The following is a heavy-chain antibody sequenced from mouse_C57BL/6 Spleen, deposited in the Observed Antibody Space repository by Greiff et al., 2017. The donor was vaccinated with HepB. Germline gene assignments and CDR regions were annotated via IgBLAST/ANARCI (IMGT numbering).Heavy chain of an antibody. CDR1: GYTFTSYW. Sequence: QVQLKQPGAELVKPGASVKLSCKASGYTFTSYWMQWVKQRPGQGLEWIGEIDPSDSYTNYNQKFKGKATLTVDTSSSTAYLQLSSLTSEDSAVYYCASTTVVAGAMDYWGQGTSVTVSS. CDR3: ASTTVVAGAMDY. D-gene: IGHD1-1*01. J-gene: IGHJ4*01. V-gene: IGHV1-50*01. CDR2: IDPSDSYT.